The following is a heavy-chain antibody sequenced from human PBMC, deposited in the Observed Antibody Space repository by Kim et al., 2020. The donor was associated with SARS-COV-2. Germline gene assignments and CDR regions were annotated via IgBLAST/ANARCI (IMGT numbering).Heavy chain of an antibody. Sequence: VKARFTISRENSKTTAYLQMSSLRGEDTAVYYCTHVRGTTLAGWDAFDIWGQGTMVTVSS. V-gene: IGHV3-23*02. CDR3: THVRGTTLAGWDAFDI. D-gene: IGHD1-1*01. J-gene: IGHJ3*02.